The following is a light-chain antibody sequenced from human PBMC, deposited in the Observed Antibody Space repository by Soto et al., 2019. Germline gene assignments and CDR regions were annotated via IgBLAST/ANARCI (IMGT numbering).Light chain of an antibody. V-gene: IGLV2-23*01. CDR3: SSYAGGVV. CDR2: EGT. CDR1: SSDVGSDNL. Sequence: QSVLTQPASVSGSPGQSITISCIGTSSDVGSDNLVSWFQQHPGKAPKVMIYEGTKRPSGVSNRFSGSKSGNTATLTISGLQAEDEAYYYCSSYAGGVVFGGGTKLTVL. J-gene: IGLJ2*01.